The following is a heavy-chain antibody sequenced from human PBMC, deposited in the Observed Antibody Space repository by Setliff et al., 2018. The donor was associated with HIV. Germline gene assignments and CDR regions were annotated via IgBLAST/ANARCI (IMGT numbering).Heavy chain of an antibody. CDR1: GGSIGSSSYY. CDR2: MYYSGST. V-gene: IGHV4-39*07. Sequence: PSETLSLTCTVSGGSIGSSSYYWGWVRQPPGKGLEWIGSMYYSGSTYYTPSLKSRITISLDTSKNQFSLRMRSMTAADTAVYYCARVFVDTAVLRVLEYYFDSWGRGTLVTVSS. D-gene: IGHD5-18*01. CDR3: ARVFVDTAVLRVLEYYFDS. J-gene: IGHJ4*02.